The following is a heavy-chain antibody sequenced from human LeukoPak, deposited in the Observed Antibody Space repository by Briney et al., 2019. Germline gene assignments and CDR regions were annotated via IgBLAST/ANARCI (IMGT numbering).Heavy chain of an antibody. Sequence: GGSLRLSCAASGFTFSSYSMNWVRQAPGKGLEWVSSISSSSSYIYYADSVKGRFTISRDNAKNSLFLQMNSLRAEDTAVYYFCRNLPTGEFDYWGQGTLVTVSS. D-gene: IGHD7-27*01. V-gene: IGHV3-21*01. J-gene: IGHJ4*02. CDR1: GFTFSSYS. CDR2: ISSSSSYI. CDR3: CRNLPTGEFDY.